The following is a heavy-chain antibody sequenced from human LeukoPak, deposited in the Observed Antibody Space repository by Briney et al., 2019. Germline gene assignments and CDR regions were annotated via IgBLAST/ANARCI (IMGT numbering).Heavy chain of an antibody. CDR1: GFTFSSYA. CDR2: IRSGAYT. V-gene: IGHV3-23*01. J-gene: IGHJ4*02. D-gene: IGHD3-10*01. CDR3: ARVSVVSRSGPLDY. Sequence: GGSLRLSCAASGFTFSSYAMTWVRQAPGKGLEWVSTIRSGAYTYYADSVKGRLSISRDNSKNTLYLEMNSLRAEDAAVYYCARVSVVSRSGPLDYWGQGTLVTVSS.